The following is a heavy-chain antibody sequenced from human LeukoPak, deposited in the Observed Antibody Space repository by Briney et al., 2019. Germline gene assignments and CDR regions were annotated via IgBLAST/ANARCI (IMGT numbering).Heavy chain of an antibody. CDR1: GGSLSSYY. Sequence: PSETLSLTCTVSGGSLSSYYWSWIRQPPGKGLEWIGHINFSGSTNYNPSLRRRVTISLDASKNQFSLKLSSVTAADTAVYYCACIPPDGYNFIFVGWGQGTLVTVSS. CDR3: ACIPPDGYNFIFVG. D-gene: IGHD5-24*01. V-gene: IGHV4-59*01. J-gene: IGHJ4*02. CDR2: INFSGST.